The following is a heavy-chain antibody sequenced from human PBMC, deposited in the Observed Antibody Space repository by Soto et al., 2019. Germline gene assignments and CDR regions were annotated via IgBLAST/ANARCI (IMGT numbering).Heavy chain of an antibody. Sequence: SDTLSLTCIFSGASVTSPEHYWTWIRQSPGKGLEWIGYIYYGGSTVYNPSLKGRSTVSLDTSKNQFSLNLTSVTAADTAVYFCARGRDCRSGDCFQNWGDPWGKGTLVTVS. D-gene: IGHD2-21*02. CDR1: GASVTSPEHY. J-gene: IGHJ5*02. CDR3: ARGRDCRSGDCFQNWGDP. CDR2: IYYGGST. V-gene: IGHV4-30-4*02.